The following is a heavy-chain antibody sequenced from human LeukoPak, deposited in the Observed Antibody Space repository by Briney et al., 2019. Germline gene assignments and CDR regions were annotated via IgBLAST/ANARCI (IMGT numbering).Heavy chain of an antibody. CDR1: GFTFSNYW. D-gene: IGHD2-15*01. V-gene: IGHV3-21*01. J-gene: IGHJ3*02. CDR3: ARVARSEGNAFDI. Sequence: TGGSLRLSCAASGFTFSNYWMSWVRQAPGKGLEWVSSISSSSSYIYYADSVKGRFTISRDNAKNSLYLQMNSLRAEDTAVYYCARVARSEGNAFDIWGQGTMVTVSS. CDR2: ISSSSSYI.